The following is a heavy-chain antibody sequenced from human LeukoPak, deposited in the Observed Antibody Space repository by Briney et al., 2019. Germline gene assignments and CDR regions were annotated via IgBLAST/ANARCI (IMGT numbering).Heavy chain of an antibody. D-gene: IGHD3-10*01. CDR2: ISGSGGNT. V-gene: IGHV3-23*01. J-gene: IGHJ5*02. CDR3: AKGPAMVRGTFDP. Sequence: GGSLRLSCAASGFTFSSYAMHWVRQAPGKGLEWVSSISGSGGNTYYADSVKGRFTISRDYSKNTLYLQMNSLRTEETAAYYCAKGPAMVRGTFDPWGQGTLVTVSS. CDR1: GFTFSSYA.